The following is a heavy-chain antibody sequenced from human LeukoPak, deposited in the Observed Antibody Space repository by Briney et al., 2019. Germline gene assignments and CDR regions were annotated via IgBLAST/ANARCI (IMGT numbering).Heavy chain of an antibody. CDR2: INSDGSST. Sequence: GGSLRLSCAASGFTFSNYWMHWVRQAPGKGLVWVSRINSDGSSTSYADSVKGRFTISRDNAKNTLYLQMNSLRAEDTAVYYCVRGRGYNCGPDYWGQGTLVTVSS. D-gene: IGHD5-18*01. V-gene: IGHV3-74*01. CDR3: VRGRGYNCGPDY. J-gene: IGHJ4*02. CDR1: GFTFSNYW.